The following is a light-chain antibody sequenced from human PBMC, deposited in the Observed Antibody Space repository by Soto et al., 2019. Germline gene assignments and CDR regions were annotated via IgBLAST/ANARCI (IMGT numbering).Light chain of an antibody. CDR1: SSDVGSYNL. CDR2: EVS. J-gene: IGLJ3*02. CDR3: CSYAGSNAWV. V-gene: IGLV2-23*02. Sequence: QSALTQPASVSGSPGQSITISCTGTSSDVGSYNLVSWYQQHPGKAPKLMIYEVSRRPSGVSNRFSGSKSGNTASLTISGLQAEDEADYYCCSYAGSNAWVFGGGTKLTVL.